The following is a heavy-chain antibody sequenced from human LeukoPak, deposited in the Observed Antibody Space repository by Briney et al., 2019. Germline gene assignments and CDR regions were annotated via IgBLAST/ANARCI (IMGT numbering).Heavy chain of an antibody. CDR3: ARGRYSSGWSFDY. CDR2: INHSGST. V-gene: IGHV4-34*01. D-gene: IGHD6-19*01. J-gene: IGHJ4*02. Sequence: SETLSLTCTVSGGSITNGDYYWSWIRQPPGKGLEWIGEINHSGSTNYNPSLKSRVTISVDTSKNQFSLKLSSVTAADTAVYYCARGRYSSGWSFDYWGQGTLVTVSS. CDR1: GGSITNGDYY.